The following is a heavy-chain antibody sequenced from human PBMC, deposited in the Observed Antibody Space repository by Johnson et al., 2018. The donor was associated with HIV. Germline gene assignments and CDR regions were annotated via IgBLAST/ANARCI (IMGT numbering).Heavy chain of an antibody. CDR1: GFTFDDYG. CDR2: INWNGGST. J-gene: IGHJ3*02. CDR3: ARGVSSGYYSNAFDI. Sequence: EMQLMESGGGVVRPGGSLRLSCAASGFTFDDYGMSWVRQAPGKGLQWVSGINWNGGSTGYADSVKARFTISRDSAKNSLYLQMNSLRAEDTALYYCARGVSSGYYSNAFDIWGQGTMVTVSS. D-gene: IGHD3-22*01. V-gene: IGHV3-20*04.